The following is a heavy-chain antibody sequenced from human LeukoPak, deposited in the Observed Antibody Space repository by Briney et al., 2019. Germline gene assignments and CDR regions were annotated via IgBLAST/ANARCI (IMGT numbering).Heavy chain of an antibody. J-gene: IGHJ5*02. CDR2: INPHSRAT. CDR1: GNDFSDFY. CDR3: VTTSVTHTRDP. Sequence: ASVKVSCKASGNDFSDFYFNWVRQAPGRGLEWVGWINPHSRATHYAQRFRGRVTVEASITTAYMELNSLTSDDTAVYYRVTTSVTHTRDPWGQGTLVTVSS. V-gene: IGHV1-2*02. D-gene: IGHD5/OR15-5a*01.